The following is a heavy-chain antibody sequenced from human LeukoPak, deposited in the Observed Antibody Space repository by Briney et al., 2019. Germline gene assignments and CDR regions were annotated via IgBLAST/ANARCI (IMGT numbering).Heavy chain of an antibody. CDR3: ARGEIAVAFDY. D-gene: IGHD6-19*01. Sequence: SETLSLTCIVSGDTIDTRHFYWTWIRQPPGKGLEWIGEINHSGSTNYNPSLKSRVTISVDTSKNQFSLKLSSVTAADTAVYYCARGEIAVAFDYWGQGTLVTVSS. J-gene: IGHJ4*02. CDR2: INHSGST. CDR1: GDTIDTRHFY. V-gene: IGHV4-34*01.